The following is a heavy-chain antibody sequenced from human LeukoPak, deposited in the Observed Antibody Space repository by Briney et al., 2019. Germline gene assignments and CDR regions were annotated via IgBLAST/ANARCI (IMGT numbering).Heavy chain of an antibody. CDR1: GFTFSSYA. CDR2: ISGSGGST. CDR3: AKDLYGDYLYYFDY. D-gene: IGHD4-17*01. V-gene: IGHV3-23*01. J-gene: IGHJ4*02. Sequence: GGSLRLSCAASGFTFSSYAMSWVRQAPGKWLEWVSAISGSGGSTYYADSVKGRFTISRDNSKNTLYLQMNSLRAEDTAVYYCAKDLYGDYLYYFDYWGQGTLVTVSS.